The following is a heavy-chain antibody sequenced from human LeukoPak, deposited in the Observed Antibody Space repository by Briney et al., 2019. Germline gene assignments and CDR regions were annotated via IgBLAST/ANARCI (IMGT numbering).Heavy chain of an antibody. J-gene: IGHJ4*02. CDR2: INAGNGNT. Sequence: ASVKVSCKASGYTFTSYAMHWVRQAPGQRLEWMGWINAGNGNTKYSQKFQGRVIITRDTSASTAYMELSSLRSEDTAVYYCARTKVEQLVPFDYWGQGILVTVSS. CDR1: GYTFTSYA. V-gene: IGHV1-3*01. CDR3: ARTKVEQLVPFDY. D-gene: IGHD6-13*01.